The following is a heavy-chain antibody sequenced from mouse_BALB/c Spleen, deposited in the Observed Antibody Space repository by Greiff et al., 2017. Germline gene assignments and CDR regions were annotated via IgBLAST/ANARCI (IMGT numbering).Heavy chain of an antibody. CDR1: GYSITSDYA. D-gene: IGHD2-3*01. CDR3: ALYDSLFAD. Sequence: EVKVEESGPGLVKPSQSLSLTCTVTGYSITSDYAWNWIRQFPGNKLEWMGYISYSGSTSYNPSLKSRISITRDTSKNQFFLQLNSVTTEDTATYYCALYDSLFADWGQGTLVTVSA. V-gene: IGHV3-2*02. CDR2: ISYSGST. J-gene: IGHJ3*01.